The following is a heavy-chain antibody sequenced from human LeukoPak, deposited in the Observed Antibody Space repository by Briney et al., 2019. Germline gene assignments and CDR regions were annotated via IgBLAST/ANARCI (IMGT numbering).Heavy chain of an antibody. CDR2: IYSGGST. CDR1: GFNFRNYA. D-gene: IGHD3-9*01. J-gene: IGHJ3*02. Sequence: GGSLRLSCAASGFNFRNYAMAWVRQAPGKGLEWVSVIYSGGSTYYADSVRGRFTISRDDSKNTVYLQLNSLRGEDTAIYYCARSRYLDWGGAFDMWGQGTMVTVSS. CDR3: ARSRYLDWGGAFDM. V-gene: IGHV3-66*01.